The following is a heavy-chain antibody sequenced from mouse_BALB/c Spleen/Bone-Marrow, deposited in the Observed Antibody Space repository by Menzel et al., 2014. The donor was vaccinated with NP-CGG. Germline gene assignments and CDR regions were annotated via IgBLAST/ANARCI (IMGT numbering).Heavy chain of an antibody. CDR2: ISSGSSTI. V-gene: IGHV5-17*02. CDR3: TRGGNWEDFDY. CDR1: GFTFSSFG. D-gene: IGHD4-1*01. J-gene: IGHJ2*01. Sequence: EVQLQESGGGLVQPRGSRKLSCAASGFTFSSFGMHWVRQAPERGLEWVAYISSGSSTIFYADTVKGRFTISRDNPKNTLFLQMTSLRSEDTAMYYCTRGGNWEDFDYWGQGTTLTVSS.